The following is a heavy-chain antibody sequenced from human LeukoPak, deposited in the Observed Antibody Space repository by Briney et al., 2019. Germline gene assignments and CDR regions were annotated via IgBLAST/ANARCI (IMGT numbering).Heavy chain of an antibody. V-gene: IGHV3-30*02. Sequence: PGGSLRLSCAASGFTFSSYGMHWVRQAPGKGLGWVAFIRYDGSNKYYADSVKGRFTISRYNSKNTLYLQMNSLRAEDTAVYYCAKDLRGYFDYWGQGTLVTVSS. CDR1: GFTFSSYG. CDR3: AKDLRGYFDY. CDR2: IRYDGSNK. J-gene: IGHJ4*02.